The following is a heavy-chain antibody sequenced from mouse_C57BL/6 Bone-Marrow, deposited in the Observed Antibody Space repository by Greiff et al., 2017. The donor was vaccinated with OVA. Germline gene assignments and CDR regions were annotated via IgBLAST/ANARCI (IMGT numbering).Heavy chain of an antibody. V-gene: IGHV1-85*01. Sequence: VQLQPSGPELVKPGASVKLSCKASGYTFTSYDINWVKQRPGQGLEWIGWIYPRDGSTKYNEKLKGKATLTVDTSSSTAYMELHSLTSEDSAVYFCEREGYYYGGRFDNWGQGTTLPVSS. D-gene: IGHD1-1*02. CDR1: GYTFTSYD. CDR3: EREGYYYGGRFDN. J-gene: IGHJ2*01. CDR2: IYPRDGST.